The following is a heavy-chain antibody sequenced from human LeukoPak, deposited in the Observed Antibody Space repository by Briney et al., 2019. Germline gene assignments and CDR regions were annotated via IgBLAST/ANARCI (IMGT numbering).Heavy chain of an antibody. CDR2: IYYSGST. D-gene: IGHD3-3*01. CDR1: GGSISSSSNY. CDR3: ARVRGVIYDFWSGYYLGSDAFDI. J-gene: IGHJ3*02. V-gene: IGHV4-39*07. Sequence: SETLSLTCTVSGGSISSSSNYWGWIRQPPGKGLEWIGSIYYSGSTYYNPSLKSRVTISVDTSKNQFSLKLSSVTAADTAVYYCARVRGVIYDFWSGYYLGSDAFDIWGQGTMVTVSS.